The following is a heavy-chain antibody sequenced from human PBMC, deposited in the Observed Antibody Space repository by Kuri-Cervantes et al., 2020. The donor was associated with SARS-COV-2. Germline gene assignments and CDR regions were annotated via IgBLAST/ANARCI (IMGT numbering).Heavy chain of an antibody. D-gene: IGHD3-10*01. J-gene: IGHJ4*02. CDR2: INHSGST. V-gene: IGHV4-34*01. CDR1: GGSFSGYY. Sequence: SQTLSLTCAVYGGSFSGYYWSWIRQPPGKGLEWIGEINHSGSTNYNPSLKRRVTISVDTSKNQFSLKLSSVTAADTAVYYCARVKDGFGEPKFDYWGQGTLVTVSS. CDR3: ARVKDGFGEPKFDY.